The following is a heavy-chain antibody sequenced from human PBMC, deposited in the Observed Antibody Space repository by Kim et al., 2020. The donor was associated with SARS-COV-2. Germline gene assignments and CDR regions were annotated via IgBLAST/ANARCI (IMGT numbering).Heavy chain of an antibody. V-gene: IGHV3-53*01. CDR3: ARKTDSGGHADF. Sequence: TNYAASVRRRFTTSRDSSKNTLFLQMNSLRAEDSAVYYCARKTDSGGHADFWGRGTLVTVSS. D-gene: IGHD3-22*01. CDR2: T. J-gene: IGHJ4*02.